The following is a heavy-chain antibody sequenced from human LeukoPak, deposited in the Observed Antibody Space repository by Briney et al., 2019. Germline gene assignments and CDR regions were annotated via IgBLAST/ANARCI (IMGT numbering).Heavy chain of an antibody. D-gene: IGHD6-13*01. V-gene: IGHV4-38-2*02. J-gene: IGHJ4*02. CDR3: AREFAGSSWLH. CDR1: NYSISSGYY. Sequence: SETLSLTCSVSNYSISSGYYWGWIRQPPGKGLEWIGSIFHSGSTSYNLSLRNRITSSVDTSKNQFSLRLTSVTAADTAVYYCAREFAGSSWLHWGQGVLVTVSS. CDR2: IFHSGST.